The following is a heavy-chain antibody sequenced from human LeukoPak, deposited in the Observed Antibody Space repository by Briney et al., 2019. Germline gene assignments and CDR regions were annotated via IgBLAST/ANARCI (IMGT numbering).Heavy chain of an antibody. CDR3: ARQYSLDGSGLAP. Sequence: PSDTLSLTCTLSGGSIRDGPYFWRWVRLHPGKGLEWIGYISYTGSTNYNPSLESRVTISVDPQDTSKKQFSLKFTTLTDADTAIYYCARQYSLDGSGLAPWGQGNLVSVSS. CDR1: GGSIRDGPYF. J-gene: IGHJ5*02. D-gene: IGHD2-15*01. V-gene: IGHV4-31*03. CDR2: ISYTGST.